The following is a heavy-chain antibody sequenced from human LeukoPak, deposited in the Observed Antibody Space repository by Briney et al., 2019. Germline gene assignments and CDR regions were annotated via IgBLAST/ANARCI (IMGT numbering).Heavy chain of an antibody. D-gene: IGHD3-22*01. V-gene: IGHV1-18*01. Sequence: ASVKVSCKASGYTFTSYGISWVRQAPGQGLEWMGWISAYNGNTNYAQKLQGRVTMTTDTSTSTAYTELRSLRSDDTAVYYCARGDRYHYDGSGYYFPGSSSGFDYWGQGILVTVSS. J-gene: IGHJ4*02. CDR3: ARGDRYHYDGSGYYFPGSSSGFDY. CDR1: GYTFTSYG. CDR2: ISAYNGNT.